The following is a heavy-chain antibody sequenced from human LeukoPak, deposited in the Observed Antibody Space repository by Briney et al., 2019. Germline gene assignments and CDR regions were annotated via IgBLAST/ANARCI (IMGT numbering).Heavy chain of an antibody. J-gene: IGHJ3*02. Sequence: PSETLSLTCTVSGYSISSGYYWGWIRQPPGKGLKWIGSIYHSGSTYYNPSLKSRVTISVDTSKNQFSLKLSSVTAADTAVYYCARGANYYDSSGSFDIWGQGTMVTVSS. CDR3: ARGANYYDSSGSFDI. V-gene: IGHV4-38-2*02. CDR2: IYHSGST. CDR1: GYSISSGYY. D-gene: IGHD3-22*01.